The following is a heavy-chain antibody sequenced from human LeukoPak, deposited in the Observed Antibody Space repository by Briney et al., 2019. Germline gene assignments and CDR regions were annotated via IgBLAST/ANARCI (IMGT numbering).Heavy chain of an antibody. J-gene: IGHJ4*02. CDR1: GFRFSDYW. Sequence: GGSLRLSCAASGFRFSDYWMTWVRQVPGKGLEWVANIRQGGNEMYYADSVKDRFTISRDNARNSLYLEMNSLRTEDTAVYSCARVGAWELQRVFDYWGQGTLVTVSS. V-gene: IGHV3-7*01. D-gene: IGHD1-26*01. CDR3: ARVGAWELQRVFDY. CDR2: IRQGGNEM.